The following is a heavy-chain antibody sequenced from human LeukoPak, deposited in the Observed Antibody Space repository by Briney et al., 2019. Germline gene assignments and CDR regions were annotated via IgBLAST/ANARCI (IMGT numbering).Heavy chain of an antibody. CDR2: INSDGSST. D-gene: IGHD6-19*01. CDR1: GFTFSSYW. J-gene: IGHJ4*02. CDR3: ARASGWVYFDY. V-gene: IGHV3-74*01. Sequence: PGGSLRLSCAASGFTFSSYWMHWVRQAPGKGLVWVSRINSDGSSTSYADSVKGRFTISRDNAKNTLYLQMNSLRAEDTAVHYCARASGWVYFDYWGQGTLVTVSS.